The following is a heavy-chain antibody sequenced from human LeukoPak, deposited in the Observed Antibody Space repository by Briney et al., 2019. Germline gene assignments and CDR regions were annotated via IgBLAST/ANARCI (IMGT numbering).Heavy chain of an antibody. CDR3: ARERTYYYGSGSSRVWAFDI. J-gene: IGHJ3*02. CDR1: GGSISSYY. V-gene: IGHV4-59*01. CDR2: VYYSGST. Sequence: SETLSLTCTVSGGSISSYYWSWIRQPPGKGLEWIGYVYYSGSTNYNPSLKSRVTISVDTSKNQFSLKLSSVTAADTAVYYCARERTYYYGSGSSRVWAFDIWGQGTMVTVSS. D-gene: IGHD3-10*01.